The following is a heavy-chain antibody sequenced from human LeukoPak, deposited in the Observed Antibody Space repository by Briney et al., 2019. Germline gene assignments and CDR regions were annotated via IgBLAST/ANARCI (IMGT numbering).Heavy chain of an antibody. CDR2: INPSGGST. CDR3: ARGGGDYSGYDSIGDY. D-gene: IGHD5-12*01. CDR1: GYTFTSYY. J-gene: IGHJ4*02. Sequence: GASVKVSCKASGYTFTSYYMHWVRQALGQGFGGMGLINPSGGSTSYAQKFQGRVTMTRDMSTSTVYMELSSLRSEDTAVYYCARGGGDYSGYDSIGDYWGQGTLVTVSP. V-gene: IGHV1-46*01.